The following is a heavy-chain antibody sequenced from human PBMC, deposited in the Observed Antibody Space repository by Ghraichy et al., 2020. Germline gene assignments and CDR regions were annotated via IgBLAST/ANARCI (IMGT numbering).Heavy chain of an antibody. D-gene: IGHD1-26*01. CDR1: GGSISSYY. V-gene: IGHV4-59*01. CDR2: IYYSGST. CDR3: ARDEGGYYFDY. J-gene: IGHJ4*02. Sequence: GSLRLSCTVSGGSISSYYWSWIRQPPGKGLEWIGYIYYSGSTNYNPSLKSRVTISVDTSKNQFSLKLSSVTAADTAVYYCARDEGGYYFDYWGQGTLVTVSS.